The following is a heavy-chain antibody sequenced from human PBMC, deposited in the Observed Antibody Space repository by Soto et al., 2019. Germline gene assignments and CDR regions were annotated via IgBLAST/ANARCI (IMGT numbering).Heavy chain of an antibody. CDR1: GFTFTRYS. CDR3: ARESEDPTSNFDY. J-gene: IGHJ4*02. Sequence: EVQLVESGGGLVKPGGSLRLSCAASGFTFTRYSMNWVRQAPGKGLEWVSSISSTTNYIYYGDSMKGRFTISRDNAKNSLYLEMNNLRAEHTAVYYCARESEDPTSNFDYWGQGTLVTVSS. CDR2: ISSTTNYI. V-gene: IGHV3-21*06.